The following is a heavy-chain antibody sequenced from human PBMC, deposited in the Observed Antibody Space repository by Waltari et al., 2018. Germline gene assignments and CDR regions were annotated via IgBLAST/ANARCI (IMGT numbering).Heavy chain of an antibody. D-gene: IGHD2-15*01. J-gene: IGHJ4*02. V-gene: IGHV3-23*04. CDR1: GFTFSSYA. CDR3: ASIGVAATRGPDY. CDR2: MSGSGGST. Sequence: EVQLVESGGGLVQPGGSLRLSCAASGFTFSSYAMSWVRQAPGKGLEWVSAMSGSGGSTYYADSVKGRFTISRDNSKNTLYLQMNSLRAEDTAVYYCASIGVAATRGPDYWGQGTLVTVSS.